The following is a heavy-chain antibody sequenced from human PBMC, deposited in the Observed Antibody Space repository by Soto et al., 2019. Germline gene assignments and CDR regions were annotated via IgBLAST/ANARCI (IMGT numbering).Heavy chain of an antibody. J-gene: IGHJ4*02. CDR2: IYYSGST. D-gene: IGHD3-10*01. Sequence: PSETLSLTCTVSGGSISSGDYYWSWIRQPPGKGLEWIGYIYYSGSTYYNPSLKSRVTISVDTSKNQFSLKLSSVTAADTAVYYCARDHRELWFGFPTTDYWGQGTLVTVSS. CDR3: ARDHRELWFGFPTTDY. CDR1: GGSISSGDYY. V-gene: IGHV4-30-4*01.